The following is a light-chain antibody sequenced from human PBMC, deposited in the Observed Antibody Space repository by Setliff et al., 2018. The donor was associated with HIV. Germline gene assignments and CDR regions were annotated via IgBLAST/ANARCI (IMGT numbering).Light chain of an antibody. V-gene: IGLV2-11*01. J-gene: IGLJ2*01. CDR3: AAWDDSLSGVV. CDR1: SGDVGVDTS. CDR2: DVS. Sequence: QSVLTQPRSVSGSPGQSVTISCTGTSGDVGVDTSVSWYQQHPGKAPKLLIYDVSERPSGVPDRFSGSKSGNTASLTISGLQAEDEADYFCAAWDDSLSGVVFGGGTKVTVL.